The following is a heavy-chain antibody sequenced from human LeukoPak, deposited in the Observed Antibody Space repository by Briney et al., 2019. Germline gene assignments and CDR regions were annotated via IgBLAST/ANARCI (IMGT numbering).Heavy chain of an antibody. V-gene: IGHV1-69*05. J-gene: IGHJ5*02. Sequence: SVKVSCKASGGTFTSYAISWVRQAPGQGLEWMGGIIPIFGTANYAQKFQGRVTITTDESTSTAYMELSSLRSEDTAVYYCARGTVVSRYCSSTSCYAWFDPWGQGTLVTVSS. D-gene: IGHD2-2*01. CDR2: IIPIFGTA. CDR3: ARGTVVSRYCSSTSCYAWFDP. CDR1: GGTFTSYA.